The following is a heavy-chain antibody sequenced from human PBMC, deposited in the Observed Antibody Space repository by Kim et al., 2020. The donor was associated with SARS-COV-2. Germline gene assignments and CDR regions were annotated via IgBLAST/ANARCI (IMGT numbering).Heavy chain of an antibody. J-gene: IGHJ4*02. Sequence: DSVKCRFTVSRDNSQNTLFLEIDSVRPEDTAVYYCAREGHSSGRAGTFDYWGQGTLVTVSS. CDR3: AREGHSSGRAGTFDY. V-gene: IGHV3-30*01. D-gene: IGHD6-19*01.